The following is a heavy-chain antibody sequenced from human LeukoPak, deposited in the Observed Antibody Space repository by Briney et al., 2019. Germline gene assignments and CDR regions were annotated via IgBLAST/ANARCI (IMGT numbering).Heavy chain of an antibody. V-gene: IGHV4-34*01. D-gene: IGHD1-26*01. CDR1: GGSFSGYY. CDR3: ARDIGIYPHVAFDI. J-gene: IGHJ3*02. CDR2: INHSGST. Sequence: KPSETLSLTCAVYGGSFSGYYWSWIRQPPGKGLEWIGEINHSGSTNYNPSLKSRVTISVDTSKNQFSLKLSSVTAADTAVYFCARDIGIYPHVAFDIWGQGTMVTVSS.